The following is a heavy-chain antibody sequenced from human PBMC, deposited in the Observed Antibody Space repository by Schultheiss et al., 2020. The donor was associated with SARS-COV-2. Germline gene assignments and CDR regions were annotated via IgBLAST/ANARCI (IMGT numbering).Heavy chain of an antibody. J-gene: IGHJ5*02. CDR2: IYYSGST. CDR3: ARGQTAASRFDP. Sequence: SETLSLTCAVYGGSFSGYYWSWIRQPPGKGLEWIGSIYYSGSTNYNPSLKSRVTISVDTSKNQFSLKLSSVTAADTAVYYCARGQTAASRFDPWGQGTLVTVSS. CDR1: GGSFSGYY. V-gene: IGHV4-34*01. D-gene: IGHD6-13*01.